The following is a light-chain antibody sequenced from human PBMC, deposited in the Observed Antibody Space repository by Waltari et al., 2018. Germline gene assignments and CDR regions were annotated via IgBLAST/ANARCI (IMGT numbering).Light chain of an antibody. CDR2: GAS. J-gene: IGKJ1*01. CDR1: QSINTY. V-gene: IGKV3-20*01. Sequence: LVLTQSPVTLSLSPGEGATLSCRASQSINTYLAWYQQRPGQAPRLLIYGASTRATGTPDRFSGSGSGTDFTLSISRLEPEDFAVYYCQQFGSSPEMFGPGTKVEIK. CDR3: QQFGSSPEM.